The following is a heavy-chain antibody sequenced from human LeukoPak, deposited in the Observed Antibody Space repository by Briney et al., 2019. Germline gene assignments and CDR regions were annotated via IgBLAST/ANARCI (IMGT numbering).Heavy chain of an antibody. D-gene: IGHD1-26*01. Sequence: ASVKVSCKASGYTFTDYYMHGVRQAPGQGLEWMGWINPNSGGTNYAQKFQGRVTMTRDTSISTAYMELSRLRSDDTAVYYCARGMSGTYFDFDCWGQGTLVTVSS. CDR2: INPNSGGT. J-gene: IGHJ4*02. V-gene: IGHV1-2*02. CDR3: ARGMSGTYFDFDC. CDR1: GYTFTDYY.